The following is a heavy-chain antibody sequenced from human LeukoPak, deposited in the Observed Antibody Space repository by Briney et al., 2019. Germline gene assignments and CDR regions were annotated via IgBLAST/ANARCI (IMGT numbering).Heavy chain of an antibody. CDR2: ISTYNGST. V-gene: IGHV1-18*01. J-gene: IGHJ6*02. CDR1: GGTFSSYA. CDR3: ARERVAVDYGMDV. D-gene: IGHD6-19*01. Sequence: GSSVKVSCKASGGTFSSYAISWVRQAPGQGLEWMGWISTYNGSTNYAQNLQGRITMTTDTPTSTAYMELRSLRFDDTAEYYCARERVAVDYGMDVWGQGTTVTVSS.